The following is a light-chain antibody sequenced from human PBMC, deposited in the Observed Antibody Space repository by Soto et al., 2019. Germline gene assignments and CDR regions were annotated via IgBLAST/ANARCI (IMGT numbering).Light chain of an antibody. J-gene: IGLJ2*01. V-gene: IGLV2-23*01. CDR3: CSYAGNTTLV. Sequence: QSALTQPASVSGPPGQSITISCTGTSSDVGSYNLVSWYQQHPGKAPKLIIYQGSRRPSGVSNRFSGSKSGNTASLTLSGLQTEDEADYYCCSYAGNTTLVFGGGTKLTVL. CDR2: QGS. CDR1: SSDVGSYNL.